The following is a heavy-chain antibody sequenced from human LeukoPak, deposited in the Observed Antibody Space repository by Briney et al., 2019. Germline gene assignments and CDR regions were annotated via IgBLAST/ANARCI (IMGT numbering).Heavy chain of an antibody. D-gene: IGHD3-10*01. Sequence: SETLSLTCTVSGGSISSSSYYWGWIRQPPGRGLEWIGSIYYSGSTYYNPSLKSRVTISVDTSKNQFSLKLSSVTAADTSVYYCARAPLGDYYGSGTPYHYYMDVWGKGTTVTVSS. V-gene: IGHV4-39*07. J-gene: IGHJ6*03. CDR3: ARAPLGDYYGSGTPYHYYMDV. CDR1: GGSISSSSYY. CDR2: IYYSGST.